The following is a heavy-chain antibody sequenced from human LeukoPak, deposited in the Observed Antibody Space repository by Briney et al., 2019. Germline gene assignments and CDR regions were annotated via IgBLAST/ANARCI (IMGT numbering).Heavy chain of an antibody. Sequence: ASVKVSCKASGYTFTSYAMHWVRQAPGQRLEWMGWINAGNGNTKYSQKFQGRVTITRDTSASTAYMELSSLRSEDTAVYYCFGWFGEFPHPDYYYGMDVWGQGTTVTVSS. CDR2: INAGNGNT. CDR1: GYTFTSYA. V-gene: IGHV1-3*01. D-gene: IGHD3-10*01. J-gene: IGHJ6*01. CDR3: FGWFGEFPHPDYYYGMDV.